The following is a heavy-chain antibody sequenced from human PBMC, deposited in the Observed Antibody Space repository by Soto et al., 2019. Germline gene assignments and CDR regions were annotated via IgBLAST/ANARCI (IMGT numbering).Heavy chain of an antibody. V-gene: IGHV4-31*03. CDR3: ARAKGYYGSGSYYIGLRFDP. Sequence: SETLSLTCTVSGGSISSGCYYWSWIRQHPGKGLEWIGYIYYSGSTYYNPSLKSRVTISVDTSKNQFSLKLSSVTAADTAVYYCARAKGYYGSGSYYIGLRFDPWGQGTLVTVSS. D-gene: IGHD3-10*01. CDR1: GGSISSGCYY. J-gene: IGHJ5*02. CDR2: IYYSGST.